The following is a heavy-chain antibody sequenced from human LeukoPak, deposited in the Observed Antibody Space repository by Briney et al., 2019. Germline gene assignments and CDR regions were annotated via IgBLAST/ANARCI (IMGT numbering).Heavy chain of an antibody. V-gene: IGHV3-21*01. CDR1: GFTFSSYS. D-gene: IGHD2-2*01. J-gene: IGHJ4*02. Sequence: PGGSLRLSCAASGFTFSSYSMNWVRQAPGKGLEWVSSISSSSSYIYYADSVKGRFTISRDNAENSLYLQMNSLRVEDTAVYYCARAPTVLVGYCSSSSCQADYWGQGTWSPSPQ. CDR2: ISSSSSYI. CDR3: ARAPTVLVGYCSSSSCQADY.